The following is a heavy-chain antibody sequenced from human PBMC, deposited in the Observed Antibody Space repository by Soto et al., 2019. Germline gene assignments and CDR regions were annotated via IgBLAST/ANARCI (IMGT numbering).Heavy chain of an antibody. CDR2: ISYSGRT. CDR3: ARRRASDYGGNHHPYYFDR. Sequence: SETLSLTCTVSGASIITNNYFWVWIRQSPRRGLELIGGISYSGRTYDNPSLQSRVTISIDASKNQFSLKLTSVTTADASIYYCARRRASDYGGNHHPYYFDRWGQGTLVTVSS. J-gene: IGHJ4*02. D-gene: IGHD4-17*01. CDR1: GASIITNNYF. V-gene: IGHV4-39*01.